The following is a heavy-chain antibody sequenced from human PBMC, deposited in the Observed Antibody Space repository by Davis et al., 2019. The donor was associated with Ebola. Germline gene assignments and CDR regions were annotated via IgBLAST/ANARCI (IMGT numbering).Heavy chain of an antibody. V-gene: IGHV4-30-2*01. CDR1: GGSISSGGYS. D-gene: IGHD2-8*01. CDR2: IYHSGST. J-gene: IGHJ5*02. CDR3: ARGYANWFDP. Sequence: SETLSLTRAVSGGSISSGGYSWSWIRQPPGKGLEWIGYIYHSGSTYYNPSLKSRVTISVDTSKNQFSLKLSSVTAADTAVYYCARGYANWFDPWGQGTLVTVSS.